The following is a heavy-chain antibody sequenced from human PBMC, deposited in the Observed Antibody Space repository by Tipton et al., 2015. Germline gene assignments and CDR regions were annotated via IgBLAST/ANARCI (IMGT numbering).Heavy chain of an antibody. D-gene: IGHD1-26*01. Sequence: QSGAEVKKPGESLKISCKGSGYIFTSFWIGWVRQMPGKGLEWMGTIYPGDSETRYNPSFQGQVTISADKSITTAYLQWRSLKASDPAMYYCVRRARRVGSHSYPYYFDYWGRGTLVPVSS. CDR1: GYIFTSFW. V-gene: IGHV5-51*01. J-gene: IGHJ4*02. CDR3: VRRARRVGSHSYPYYFDY. CDR2: IYPGDSET.